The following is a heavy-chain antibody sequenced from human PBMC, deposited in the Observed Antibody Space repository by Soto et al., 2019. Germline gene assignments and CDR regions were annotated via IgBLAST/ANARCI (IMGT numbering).Heavy chain of an antibody. J-gene: IGHJ5*02. Sequence: QVQLVDSGGGVVQPGESMKVACAASGFTVATTGMHWVRQAPGKGLEWVAMISHSGTSKVYIDSVQGRFTISRDNAKNNLYLQMSSLRPEYTAIYYCAKDWGSSGWFNWFNPWGQGVLVTVSS. V-gene: IGHV3-30*18. CDR3: AKDWGSSGWFNWFNP. CDR1: GFTVATTG. CDR2: ISHSGTSK. D-gene: IGHD6-19*01.